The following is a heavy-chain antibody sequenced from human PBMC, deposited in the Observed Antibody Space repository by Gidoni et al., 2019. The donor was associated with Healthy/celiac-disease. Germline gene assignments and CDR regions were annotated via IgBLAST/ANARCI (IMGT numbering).Heavy chain of an antibody. CDR3: ASAYYYGSGSAFSDYYYYGMDV. CDR1: GGSFSGYY. D-gene: IGHD3-10*01. J-gene: IGHJ6*02. V-gene: IGHV4-34*01. CDR2: INHSGST. Sequence: QVQLQQWGAGLLKPSETLSLTCAVYGGSFSGYYWSWLRQPPGKGLEWIGEINHSGSTNYNPSLKSRVTISVDTSKNQFFLKLSSVTAADTAVYYCASAYYYGSGSAFSDYYYYGMDVWGQGTTVTVSS.